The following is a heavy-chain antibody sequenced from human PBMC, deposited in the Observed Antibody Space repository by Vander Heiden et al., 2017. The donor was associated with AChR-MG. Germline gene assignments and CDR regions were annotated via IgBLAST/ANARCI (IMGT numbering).Heavy chain of an antibody. CDR2: IKSKTDGGTT. Sequence: EVQLVESGGGLVKPGGSLRLSCAASGFPFSNAWMSWVRQAPGKGLEWVGRIKSKTDGGTTDYAAPVKGRFTISRDDSKNTLYLQMNSLKTEDTAVYYCTTRIAAAGSTYWGQGTLVTVSS. CDR3: TTRIAAAGSTY. J-gene: IGHJ4*02. CDR1: GFPFSNAW. D-gene: IGHD6-13*01. V-gene: IGHV3-15*01.